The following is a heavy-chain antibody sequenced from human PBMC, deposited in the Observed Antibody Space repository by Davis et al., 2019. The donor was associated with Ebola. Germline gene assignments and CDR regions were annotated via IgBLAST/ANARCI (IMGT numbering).Heavy chain of an antibody. CDR3: ARGYSGYDSVYYYYGMDV. CDR1: GFTFSNYG. J-gene: IGHJ6*02. D-gene: IGHD5-12*01. V-gene: IGHV3-30*02. Sequence: GESLKISCAASGFTFSNYGMHWVRQPPGKGLEWVGFIRFDGSSKHHIDSVKGRFTISRDNSKNSLYLQMNSLRDEDTAVYYCARGYSGYDSVYYYYGMDVWGQGTTVTVSS. CDR2: IRFDGSSK.